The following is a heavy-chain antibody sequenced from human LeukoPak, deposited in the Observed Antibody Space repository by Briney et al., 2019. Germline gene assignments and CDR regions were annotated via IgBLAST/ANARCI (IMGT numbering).Heavy chain of an antibody. CDR3: ARGKLWFGELSRFDP. J-gene: IGHJ5*02. CDR1: GFTFSTYW. V-gene: IGHV3-7*04. Sequence: GGSLRLSCAASGFTFSTYWMGWVRQAPGKGLEWVANIKQDGSEKYYVDSVKGRFTISRDNAKNSLYLQMNSLRAEDTAVYYCARGKLWFGELSRFDPWGQGTLVTVSS. CDR2: IKQDGSEK. D-gene: IGHD3-10*01.